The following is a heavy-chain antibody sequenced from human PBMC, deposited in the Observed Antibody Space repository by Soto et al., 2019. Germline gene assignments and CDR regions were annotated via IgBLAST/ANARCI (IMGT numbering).Heavy chain of an antibody. CDR3: ARDLGAECSGGSCYTPFDP. D-gene: IGHD2-15*01. CDR1: GGSISSGGYY. CDR2: IYYSGST. Sequence: QVQLQESGPGLVKPSQTLSLTCTVSGGSISSGGYYWSWIRQHPGKGLEWIGYIYYSGSTYYNPSLKSRVTISVDTSKNQFSLKLSSVTAADTAVYYCARDLGAECSGGSCYTPFDPWGLGTLVTVSS. J-gene: IGHJ5*02. V-gene: IGHV4-31*03.